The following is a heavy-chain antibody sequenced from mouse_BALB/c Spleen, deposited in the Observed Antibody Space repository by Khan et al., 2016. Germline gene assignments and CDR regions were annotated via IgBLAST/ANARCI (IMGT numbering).Heavy chain of an antibody. D-gene: IGHD1-3*01. CDR1: GYTFTSYW. Sequence: QVQLKESGAELAKPGASVKMSCKATGYTFTSYWMHWVKQRPGQGLEWIGYINPSTGYTEYNQKFKDKATLTADKSSSTAYMQLSSLTSEDSAVYYSARWREWIYAMDYWGQGTSVTVSS. J-gene: IGHJ4*01. CDR2: INPSTGYT. CDR3: ARWREWIYAMDY. V-gene: IGHV1-7*01.